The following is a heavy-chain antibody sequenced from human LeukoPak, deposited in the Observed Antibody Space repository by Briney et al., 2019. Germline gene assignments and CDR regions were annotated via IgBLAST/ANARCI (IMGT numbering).Heavy chain of an antibody. CDR2: MNPNSGNT. D-gene: IGHD2-15*01. V-gene: IGHV1-8*01. CDR3: ARYSRGSCTGDNCNSHFFDY. Sequence: ASVKVSCKASGYTFTFTGYDINWVRQATGQGLEWMGWMNPNSGNTGSALKFQGRVTMTRDTSISTAYMELSSLRSEDTAVYYCARYSRGSCTGDNCNSHFFDYWGQGTLVTVSS. J-gene: IGHJ4*02. CDR1: GYTFTFTGYD.